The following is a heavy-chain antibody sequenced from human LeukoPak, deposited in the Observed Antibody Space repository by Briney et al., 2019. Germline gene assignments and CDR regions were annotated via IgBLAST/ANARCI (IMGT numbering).Heavy chain of an antibody. J-gene: IGHJ4*02. CDR2: ISSSSSYI. CDR1: GFTFSSYA. CDR3: AREYSSGWFDY. V-gene: IGHV3-21*01. Sequence: GGSLRLSCAASGFTFSSYAMSWVRQAPGKGLEWVSSISSSSSYIYYADSVKGRFTISRDNAKNSLYLQMNSLRAEDTAVYYCAREYSSGWFDYWGQGTLVTVSS. D-gene: IGHD6-19*01.